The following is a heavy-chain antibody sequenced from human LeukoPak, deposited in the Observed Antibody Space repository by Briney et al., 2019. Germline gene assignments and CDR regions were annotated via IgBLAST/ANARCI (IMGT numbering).Heavy chain of an antibody. Sequence: GGSLRLPCAASGFTFSNYWMHWVRQAPGKGLVWVSRINSDGINTSYADSVKGRFTISRDNAKNTLNLQMNSLRAEDTAVYFCAREEHYRRYFALWGRGTLVTVSS. CDR1: GFTFSNYW. CDR3: AREEHYRRYFAL. V-gene: IGHV3-74*01. J-gene: IGHJ2*01. D-gene: IGHD3-16*02. CDR2: INSDGINT.